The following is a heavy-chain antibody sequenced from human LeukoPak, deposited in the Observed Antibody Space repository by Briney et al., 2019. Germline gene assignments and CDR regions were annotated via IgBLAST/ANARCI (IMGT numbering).Heavy chain of an antibody. V-gene: IGHV3-30*02. Sequence: GGSLRLSCAASGFTFSSYGMHWVRQAPGKGLEWVAFIRYDGNNKYYADSVKGRFTISRDNSKNTLYLQMNSLRAEDTAVYYCAKDSLNYHPLWNYFDYWGQGTLVTVSS. D-gene: IGHD5-18*01. CDR3: AKDSLNYHPLWNYFDY. CDR1: GFTFSSYG. J-gene: IGHJ4*02. CDR2: IRYDGNNK.